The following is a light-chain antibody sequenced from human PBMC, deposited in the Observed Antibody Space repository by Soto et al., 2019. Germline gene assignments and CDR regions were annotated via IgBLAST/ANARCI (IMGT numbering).Light chain of an antibody. J-gene: IGLJ1*01. CDR2: EGS. Sequence: QSALTQPASVSGSPGRSITISCTGTSSDVGSYNLVSWYQQHPGKAPKLMIYEGSKRPSGVSNRFSGSKSGNTASLTISGPRAEDEADYYCCSYVGSYTYVFGTGTKVTVL. CDR1: SSDVGSYNL. V-gene: IGLV2-23*01. CDR3: CSYVGSYTYV.